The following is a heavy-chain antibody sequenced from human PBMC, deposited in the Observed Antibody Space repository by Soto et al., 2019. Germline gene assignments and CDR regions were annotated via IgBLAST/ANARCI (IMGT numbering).Heavy chain of an antibody. CDR3: AKSGVWEPRDY. J-gene: IGHJ4*02. CDR2: ISAYNGNT. CDR1: GYTFTSYG. V-gene: IGHV1-18*01. Sequence: QVQLVQSGAEVKKPGASVKVSCKASGYTFTSYGISCVRQAPGQGLEWMGWISAYNGNTNYAQKLQGRVTMTTDTSMNTAYMELRRLRSYDTAVYYCAKSGVWEPRDYGCQGTLVTVSS. D-gene: IGHD1-26*01.